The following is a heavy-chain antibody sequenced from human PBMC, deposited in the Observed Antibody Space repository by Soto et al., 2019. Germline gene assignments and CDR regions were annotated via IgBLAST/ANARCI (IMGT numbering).Heavy chain of an antibody. V-gene: IGHV1-46*01. CDR2: INPSGGST. CDR1: GYTFTSDY. J-gene: IGHJ3*02. Sequence: ASVKVPCKASGYTFTSDYMHWVRQAPGQGLEWKGIINPSGGSTSYAQKFQGRVTMTRDTSTISVYMELSSLRSVDTSVYYFARDHERYFDWLPRSPADAFDIWGQETMVTVSS. D-gene: IGHD3-9*01. CDR3: ARDHERYFDWLPRSPADAFDI.